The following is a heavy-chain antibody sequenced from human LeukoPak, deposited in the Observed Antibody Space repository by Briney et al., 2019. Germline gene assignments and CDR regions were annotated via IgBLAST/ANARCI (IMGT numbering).Heavy chain of an antibody. J-gene: IGHJ4*02. V-gene: IGHV3-30*03. Sequence: GSLRLSCAASGFTFSNYGMHWVRQAPGKGLGWVAVISYDGSNKYYADSVKGRFTISRDNAKNSLYLQMNSLRAEDTAVYYCARWGAYYYDPGDYWGQGTLVTVSS. CDR1: GFTFSNYG. D-gene: IGHD3-22*01. CDR3: ARWGAYYYDPGDY. CDR2: ISYDGSNK.